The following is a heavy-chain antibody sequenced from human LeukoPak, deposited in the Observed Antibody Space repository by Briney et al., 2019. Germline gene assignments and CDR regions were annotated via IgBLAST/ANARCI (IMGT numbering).Heavy chain of an antibody. CDR1: GGSISSGSYY. CDR3: ARHIARYYYGSGSRYFDY. J-gene: IGHJ4*02. D-gene: IGHD3-10*01. V-gene: IGHV4-61*02. Sequence: SETLSLTCTVSGGSISSGSYYWSWIRQPAGEGLEWIGRIYTSGSTNYNPSLKSRVTISVDTSKNQFSLKLSSVTAADTAVYYCARHIARYYYGSGSRYFDYWGQGTLVTVSS. CDR2: IYTSGST.